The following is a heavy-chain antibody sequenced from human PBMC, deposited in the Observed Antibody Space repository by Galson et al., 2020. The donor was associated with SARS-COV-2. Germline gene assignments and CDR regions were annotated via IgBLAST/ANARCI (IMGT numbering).Heavy chain of an antibody. J-gene: IGHJ6*02. D-gene: IGHD3-10*01. V-gene: IGHV4-30-4*01. Sequence: ASETLSLTCTVSDGSIRTGSYHWSWIRQPPGKGLEWIGCISYSGSTFYSPSLESRVTILVDKSERQFSLKLSSVTAADTAVYYCARGDYGPSMDVWGQGTTVSVSS. CDR1: DGSIRTGSYH. CDR2: ISYSGST. CDR3: ARGDYGPSMDV.